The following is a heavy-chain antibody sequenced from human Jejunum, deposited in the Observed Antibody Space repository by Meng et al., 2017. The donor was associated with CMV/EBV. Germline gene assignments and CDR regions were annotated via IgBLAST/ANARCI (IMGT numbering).Heavy chain of an antibody. CDR1: GYTFTRYP. V-gene: IGHV7-4-1*02. CDR2: ISTNTGNP. D-gene: IGHD6-19*01. Sequence: VPRGQSVSEFKKPGASVKVSCKASGYTFTRYPMNWVRQAPGQGLEWMGWISTNTGNPTYAQGFTGRFVFSVDTSVSTAYLQISSLKAEDTAVYYCGTLKYTSGFYGPAYWGQGALVTVSS. J-gene: IGHJ4*02. CDR3: GTLKYTSGFYGPAY.